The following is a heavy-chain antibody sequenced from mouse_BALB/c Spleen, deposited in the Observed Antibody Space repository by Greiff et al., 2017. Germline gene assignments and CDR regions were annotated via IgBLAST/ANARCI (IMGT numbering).Heavy chain of an antibody. CDR2: INPSNGRT. J-gene: IGHJ2*01. CDR1: GYTFTSYW. CDR3: ARWGNWDVDY. Sequence: VQLQQPGAELVKPGASVKLSCKASGYTFTSYWMHWVKQRPGQGLEWIGEINPSNGRTNYNEKFKSKATLTVDKSSSTAYMQLSSLTSEDSAVYYCARWGNWDVDYWGQGTTLTVSS. V-gene: IGHV1S81*02. D-gene: IGHD4-1*01.